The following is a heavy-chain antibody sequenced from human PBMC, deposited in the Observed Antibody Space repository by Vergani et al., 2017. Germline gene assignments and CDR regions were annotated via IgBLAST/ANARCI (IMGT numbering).Heavy chain of an antibody. CDR1: GFMFSNYW. D-gene: IGHD5-18*01. V-gene: IGHV3-7*01. CDR3: ASVDTRRGNNR. Sequence: EVQLVESGGGLVQPGGSLRLSCAASGFMFSNYWMNWVRQAPGKGLEWVANIKQDGSEKSYGDSVKGRFSVSRDNAKNSLYLQMSSLRADDTAVYYCASVDTRRGNNRWGQGTLVTVSS. J-gene: IGHJ4*02. CDR2: IKQDGSEK.